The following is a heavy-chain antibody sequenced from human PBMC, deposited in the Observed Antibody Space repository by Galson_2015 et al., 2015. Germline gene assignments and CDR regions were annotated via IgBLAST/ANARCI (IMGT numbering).Heavy chain of an antibody. Sequence: SLRLSCAASGFTFSSYSMNWVRQAPGKGLEWVSSISSSSSYIYYADSVKGRFTISRDNAKNSLYLQMNSLRAEDTAVYYCARDFATVASYYYYMDVWGKGTTVTVSS. CDR3: ARDFATVASYYYYMDV. D-gene: IGHD4-23*01. J-gene: IGHJ6*03. CDR2: ISSSSSYI. CDR1: GFTFSSYS. V-gene: IGHV3-21*01.